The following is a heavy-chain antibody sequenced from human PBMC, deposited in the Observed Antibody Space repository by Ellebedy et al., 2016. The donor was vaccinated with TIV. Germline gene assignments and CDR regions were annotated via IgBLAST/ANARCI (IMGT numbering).Heavy chain of an antibody. CDR1: GYMFTKYG. D-gene: IGHD3-10*01. CDR3: ARYGARGSGTYSFDY. CDR2: ISAYNGDT. J-gene: IGHJ4*02. Sequence: AASVTVSCKASGYMFTKYGISWVRQAPGQGLEWMGWISAYNGDTKSAQKVQGRVTMTTDTSTTTAYMDLRSLRSADTAVYYCARYGARGSGTYSFDYWGQGTLVTVSS. V-gene: IGHV1-18*01.